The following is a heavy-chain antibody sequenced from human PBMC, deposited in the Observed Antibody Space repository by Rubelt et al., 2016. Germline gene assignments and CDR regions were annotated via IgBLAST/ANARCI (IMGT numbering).Heavy chain of an antibody. CDR1: GFTFSSHG. CDR3: AREQVGGEGAFDI. D-gene: IGHD1-26*01. Sequence: VQLVESGGGLVQPGGSLRLSCAPSGFTFSSHGMHWVCQAPGKGLEWVAVVWYDGSHQYYGDSVKGRFTISRDNSKKTLYLQRNSLRAEDTAVYYCAREQVGGEGAFDIWGQGTKVTVSS. CDR2: VWYDGSHQ. V-gene: IGHV3-33*01. J-gene: IGHJ3*02.